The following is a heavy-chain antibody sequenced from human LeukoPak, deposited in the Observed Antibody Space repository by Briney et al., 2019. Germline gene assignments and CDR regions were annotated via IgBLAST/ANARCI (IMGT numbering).Heavy chain of an antibody. D-gene: IGHD5-18*01. CDR1: GGTFSSYA. CDR3: AGTEGGYSYGLSFDY. CDR2: IIPIFGTA. Sequence: ASVKVSCKASGGTFSSYAISWVRQAPGQGLEWMGGIIPIFGTANYAQKFQGGVTITTDESTSTAYMELSSLRSEDTAVYYCAGTEGGYSYGLSFDYWGQGTLVTVSS. V-gene: IGHV1-69*05. J-gene: IGHJ4*02.